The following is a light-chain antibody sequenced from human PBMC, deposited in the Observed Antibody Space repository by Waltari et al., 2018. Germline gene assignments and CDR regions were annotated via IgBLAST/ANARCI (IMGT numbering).Light chain of an antibody. CDR2: KAS. CDR1: QSLSSW. J-gene: IGKJ1*01. CDR3: QEYSSYSWT. Sequence: DIQMTQSPSTLSASVGDRVIITCRASQSLSSWLACYQQKPGKAPKLLIYKASNLQTGVPSRFSGSGSGTEFTLTISSLQPDDFATYYCQEYSSYSWTFGQGTKVEIK. V-gene: IGKV1-5*03.